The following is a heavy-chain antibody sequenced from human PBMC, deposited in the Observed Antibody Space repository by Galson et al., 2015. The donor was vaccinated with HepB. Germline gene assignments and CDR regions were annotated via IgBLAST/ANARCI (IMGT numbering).Heavy chain of an antibody. J-gene: IGHJ3*02. CDR2: IGGSGGST. V-gene: IGHV3-23*01. Sequence: SLRLSCAASGFTFSSYDMHWVRQATGKGLEWVSAIGGSGGSTYYADSVKGRFTISRDNSKNTLYLQMNSLRAEDTAVYYCAKSQDGGYYDSSARKGADAFDIWGQGTMVTVSS. D-gene: IGHD3-22*01. CDR3: AKSQDGGYYDSSARKGADAFDI. CDR1: GFTFSSYD.